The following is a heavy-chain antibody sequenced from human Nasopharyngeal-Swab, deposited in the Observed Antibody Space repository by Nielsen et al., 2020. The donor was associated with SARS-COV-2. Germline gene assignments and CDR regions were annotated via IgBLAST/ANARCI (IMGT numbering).Heavy chain of an antibody. CDR2: ISKDGSSQ. Sequence: GGSLRLSCAASGFTFSDFSMHWVRQAPGKGLEWVAVISKDGSSQYYADFVKGRFTISRDNPKKTLSLQMNSLRLEDTAVYFCASKVETLHDFDVWGQGTMVTVSS. D-gene: IGHD2-21*02. J-gene: IGHJ3*01. V-gene: IGHV3-30*04. CDR3: ASKVETLHDFDV. CDR1: GFTFSDFS.